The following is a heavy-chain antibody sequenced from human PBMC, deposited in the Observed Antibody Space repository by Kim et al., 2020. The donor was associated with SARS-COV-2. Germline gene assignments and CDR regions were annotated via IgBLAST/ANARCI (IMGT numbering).Heavy chain of an antibody. Sequence: ASVKVSCKASGYTFTSYAMHWVRQAPGQRLEWMGWINAGNGNTKYSQKFQGRVTITRDTSASTAYMELSSLRSEDTAVYYCASVQLCSSTSCHIDYWGQGTLVTVSS. J-gene: IGHJ4*02. CDR3: ASVQLCSSTSCHIDY. CDR2: INAGNGNT. CDR1: GYTFTSYA. V-gene: IGHV1-3*01. D-gene: IGHD2-2*01.